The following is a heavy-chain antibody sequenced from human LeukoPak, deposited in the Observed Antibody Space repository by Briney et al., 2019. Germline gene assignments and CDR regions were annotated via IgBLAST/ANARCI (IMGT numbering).Heavy chain of an antibody. CDR3: ARERYYYDSSGYYYYYYGMDV. D-gene: IGHD3-22*01. CDR2: IWYDGSNK. J-gene: IGHJ6*02. CDR1: GFTFSSYC. V-gene: IGHV3-33*01. Sequence: GGSLRLSCAASGFTFSSYCMHWVRQAPGKGLEWVAVIWYDGSNKYYADSVKGRFTISRDNSKNTLYLQMNSLRAEDTAVYYCARERYYYDSSGYYYYYYGMDVWGQGTTVTVSS.